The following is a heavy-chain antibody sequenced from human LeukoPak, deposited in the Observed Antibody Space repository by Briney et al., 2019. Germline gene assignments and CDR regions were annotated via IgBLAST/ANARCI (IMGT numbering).Heavy chain of an antibody. D-gene: IGHD2-2*01. CDR1: GGSFSGYY. Sequence: KPSETLSLTCAVYGGSFSGYYWSWIRQPPGKGLEWIGEINHSGSTNYNPSLKSRVTISVDTSKNQFSLKLSSVTAADTAVYYCARGFLGYCSSTSCHRPYYFDYWGQGTLVTVSS. CDR3: ARGFLGYCSSTSCHRPYYFDY. J-gene: IGHJ4*02. CDR2: INHSGST. V-gene: IGHV4-34*01.